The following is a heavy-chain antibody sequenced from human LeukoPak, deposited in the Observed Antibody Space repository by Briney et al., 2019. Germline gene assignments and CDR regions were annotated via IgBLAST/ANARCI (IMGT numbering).Heavy chain of an antibody. CDR2: ITGSSNNT. CDR3: ADFAATGDGY. CDR1: GFAFSSYA. V-gene: IGHV3-23*01. Sequence: GGSLRLSCAASGFAFSSYAMSWVRQAPGKGLEWVSAITGSSNNTYYADSVKGRFTISRDNSKNTLYLQMNSLRAEDTAVYYCADFAATGDGYWGQGTLVTVSS. D-gene: IGHD2-21*01. J-gene: IGHJ4*02.